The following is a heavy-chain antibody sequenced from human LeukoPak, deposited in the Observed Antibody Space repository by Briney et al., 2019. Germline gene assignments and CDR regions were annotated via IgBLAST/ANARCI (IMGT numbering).Heavy chain of an antibody. CDR1: GFTFSNAW. CDR2: IKSKTDGGTT. D-gene: IGHD6-13*01. J-gene: IGHJ6*02. CDR3: TTDRTSDSSSWYEFGVYYYYGMDV. V-gene: IGHV3-15*07. Sequence: PGGSLRLSCAASGFTFSNAWMNWDRQAPGKGLEWVGRIKSKTDGGTTDYAAPVKGRFTISRDDSKNTLYLQMNSLKTEDTAVYYCTTDRTSDSSSWYEFGVYYYYGMDVWGQGTTVTVSS.